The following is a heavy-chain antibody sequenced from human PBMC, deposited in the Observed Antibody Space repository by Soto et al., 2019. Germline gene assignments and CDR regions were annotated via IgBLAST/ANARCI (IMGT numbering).Heavy chain of an antibody. D-gene: IGHD3-9*01. CDR2: INPNSGGT. J-gene: IGHJ3*02. CDR1: GYTFTGYY. V-gene: IGHV1-2*04. CDR3: ARELKYYDILTGYYQPHDAFDI. Sequence: ASVKVSCKASGYTFTGYYMHWVRQAPGQGLEWMGWINPNSGGTNYAQKFQGWVTMTRDTSISTAYMELSRLRSDDTAGYYCARELKYYDILTGYYQPHDAFDIWGQGTMVTVSS.